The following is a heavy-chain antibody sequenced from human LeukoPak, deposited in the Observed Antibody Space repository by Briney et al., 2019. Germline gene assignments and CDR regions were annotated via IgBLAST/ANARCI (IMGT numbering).Heavy chain of an antibody. Sequence: SETLSLTCAVYGGSFSGYYWSWIRQPPGKGLEWIGEINHSGSTNYNPSLKSRVTISVDTSKNQFSLKLSSVTAADTAVYYCARGNDSSGYYSTGLDYWGQGTLVTVSS. CDR1: GGSFSGYY. CDR3: ARGNDSSGYYSTGLDY. V-gene: IGHV4-34*01. J-gene: IGHJ4*02. D-gene: IGHD3-22*01. CDR2: INHSGST.